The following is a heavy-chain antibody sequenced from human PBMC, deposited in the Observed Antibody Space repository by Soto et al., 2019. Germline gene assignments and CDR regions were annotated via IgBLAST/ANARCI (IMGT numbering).Heavy chain of an antibody. J-gene: IGHJ3*02. CDR3: ARPHCSSTSCYHPYGAFDI. D-gene: IGHD2-2*01. Sequence: PSETPSLTCAVYDGSFSGYYWSWIRQPPGKGLEWIGEINHSGSTNYNPSLKSRVTISVDTSKNQFSLKLSSVTAADTAVYYCARPHCSSTSCYHPYGAFDIWGQGTMVTVSS. V-gene: IGHV4-34*01. CDR2: INHSGST. CDR1: DGSFSGYY.